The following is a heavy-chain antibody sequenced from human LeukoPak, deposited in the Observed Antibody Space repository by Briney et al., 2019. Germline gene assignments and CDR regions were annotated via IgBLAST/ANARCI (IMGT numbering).Heavy chain of an antibody. J-gene: IGHJ4*02. CDR1: GGTFSSYS. V-gene: IGHV1-69*05. CDR3: ARDVMVRGVIIGGFDY. Sequence: SVKVSCKASGGTFSSYSISWVPRARGQGLDLMGRIIPIFGTANYAQKFQGRVTITTDESTSTAYMELSSLRSEDTAVYYCARDVMVRGVIIGGFDYWGQGTLVTVSS. D-gene: IGHD3-10*01. CDR2: IIPIFGTA.